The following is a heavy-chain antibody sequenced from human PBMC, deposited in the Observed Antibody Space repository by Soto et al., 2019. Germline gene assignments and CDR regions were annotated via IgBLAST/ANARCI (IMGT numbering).Heavy chain of an antibody. V-gene: IGHV3-30*18. J-gene: IGHJ6*02. CDR1: GFTFSSYG. D-gene: IGHD6-13*01. Sequence: QVQLVESGGGVVQPGGSLRLSCAASGFTFSSYGMHWVRQAPGKGLEWVAVISYDGSNKYYADSVKGRFTISRDNSKNTLYLQMNSLRAEDTAVYYCAKDSSSWYLSGMDVWGQGTTVTVSS. CDR3: AKDSSSWYLSGMDV. CDR2: ISYDGSNK.